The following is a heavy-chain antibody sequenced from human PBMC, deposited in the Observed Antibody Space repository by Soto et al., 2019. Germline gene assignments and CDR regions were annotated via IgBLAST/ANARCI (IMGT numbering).Heavy chain of an antibody. J-gene: IGHJ6*02. V-gene: IGHV4-59*01. D-gene: IGHD6-19*01. CDR2: IYYSGST. Sequence: SETLSLTYTVSGGSISSYYWSWIRQPPGKGLEWIGYIYYSGSTNYNPSLKSRVTISVDTSKNQLSLKLSSVTAADTAVYYCARIGPAVAGTAYYYYGMDVWGQGTTVTVSS. CDR3: ARIGPAVAGTAYYYYGMDV. CDR1: GGSISSYY.